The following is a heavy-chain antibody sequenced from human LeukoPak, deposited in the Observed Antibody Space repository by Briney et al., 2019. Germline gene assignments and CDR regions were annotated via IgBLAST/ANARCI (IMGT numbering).Heavy chain of an antibody. CDR3: ASHLGYSSGWAD. J-gene: IGHJ4*02. CDR2: IIPIFGTA. CDR1: GGTFSSYA. Sequence: SVKVSCNASGGTFSSYAISWVRQAPGQGLEWMGGIIPIFGTANYAQKFQGRVTITTDESTSTAYMELSSLRSEDTAVYYCASHLGYSSGWADWGQGTLVTVSS. D-gene: IGHD6-19*01. V-gene: IGHV1-69*05.